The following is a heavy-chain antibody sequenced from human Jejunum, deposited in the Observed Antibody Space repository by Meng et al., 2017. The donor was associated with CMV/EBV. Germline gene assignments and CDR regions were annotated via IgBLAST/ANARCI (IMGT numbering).Heavy chain of an antibody. CDR1: GFIFSGYW. CDR3: ARGPGY. CDR2: IKFDGTTT. Sequence: VLLLESGGALVQPGRSLGVSCSASGFIFSGYWMHWDRQVPGKGLVWVSYIKFDGTTTYYADSVKGRFTISRDNAKNTLYLQMNDLRVEDTGLYYCARGPGYLGQGTLVTVSS. V-gene: IGHV3-74*01. J-gene: IGHJ4*02.